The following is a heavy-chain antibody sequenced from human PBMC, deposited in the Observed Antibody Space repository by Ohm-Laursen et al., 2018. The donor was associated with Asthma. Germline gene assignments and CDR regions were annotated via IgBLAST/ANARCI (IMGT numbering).Heavy chain of an antibody. CDR1: GYTFSRYS. D-gene: IGHD5-18*01. J-gene: IGHJ6*02. Sequence: SLRLSCAASGYTFSRYSIHWVRQAPGKGLEWVASISTASTFIYYADSVRGRFTISRDNAKNSLYLQMNSLRAEDTAVYYCARGNTAMAEYYYYYYGMDVWGQGTTVTVSS. V-gene: IGHV3-21*01. CDR2: ISTASTFI. CDR3: ARGNTAMAEYYYYYYGMDV.